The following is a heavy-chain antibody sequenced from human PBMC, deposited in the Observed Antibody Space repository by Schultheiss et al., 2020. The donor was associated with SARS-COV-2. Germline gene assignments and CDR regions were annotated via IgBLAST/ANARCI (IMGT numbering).Heavy chain of an antibody. V-gene: IGHV3-23*01. J-gene: IGHJ6*02. D-gene: IGHD4-23*01. CDR2: ISGSGGST. Sequence: GESLKISCAASGFAFSSYAMSWVRQAPGKGLEWVSAISGSGGSTYYADSVKGRFTISRHNSKNTLYLQMNSLRAEDTAVYYCARSKTVANMDVWGQGTTVTVSS. CDR1: GFAFSSYA. CDR3: ARSKTVANMDV.